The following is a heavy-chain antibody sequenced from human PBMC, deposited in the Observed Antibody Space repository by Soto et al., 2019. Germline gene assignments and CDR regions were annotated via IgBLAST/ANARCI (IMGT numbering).Heavy chain of an antibody. CDR1: GYTFTSYA. V-gene: IGHV1-3*01. CDR2: INAGNGNT. Sequence: EASVKVSCKASGYTFTSYAMHWVRQAPGQRLEWMGWINAGNGNTKYSQKFQGRVTITRDTSASTAYMELSSLRSEDTAVYYCAREVVATIRNLDLGLSYYYMDVWGKGTTVTVSS. CDR3: AREVVATIRNLDLGLSYYYMDV. J-gene: IGHJ6*03. D-gene: IGHD5-12*01.